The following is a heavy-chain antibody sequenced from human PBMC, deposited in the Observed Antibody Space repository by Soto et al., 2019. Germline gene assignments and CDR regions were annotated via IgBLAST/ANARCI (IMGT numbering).Heavy chain of an antibody. Sequence: SQTLSLTCAISGDSVSSNSAAWNWIRQSPSRGLEWLGRTYYRSKWYNDYAVSVKSRITINPDTSKNQFSLQLNSVTPEDTAVYYCAKSSIYDFWSGYSNFDYWGQGTLVTVSS. CDR3: AKSSIYDFWSGYSNFDY. CDR2: TYYRSKWYN. V-gene: IGHV6-1*01. J-gene: IGHJ4*02. D-gene: IGHD3-3*01. CDR1: GDSVSSNSAA.